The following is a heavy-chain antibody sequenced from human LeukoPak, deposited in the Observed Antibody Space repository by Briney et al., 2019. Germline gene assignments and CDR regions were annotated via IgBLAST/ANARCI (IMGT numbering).Heavy chain of an antibody. Sequence: GGSLRLSCAASGFTFSSYSMNWVRQAPGKGLEWVSSISSSSSYIYYADSVKGRFTISRDNAKNSLYLQMNSLRAEDTAVYYCARDMASSNYYDSSGYYYRWFDPWGQGTLVTVSS. D-gene: IGHD3-22*01. CDR2: ISSSSSYI. V-gene: IGHV3-21*01. CDR1: GFTFSSYS. J-gene: IGHJ5*02. CDR3: ARDMASSNYYDSSGYYYRWFDP.